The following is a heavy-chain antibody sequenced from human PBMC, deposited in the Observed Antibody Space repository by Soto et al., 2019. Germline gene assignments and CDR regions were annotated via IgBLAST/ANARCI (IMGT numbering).Heavy chain of an antibody. J-gene: IGHJ4*02. CDR1: GGSISSGGYF. D-gene: IGHD1-26*01. CDR3: ARGAVGATIYVDY. Sequence: QVQLQESGPGLVKPSQTLSLTSTVSGGSISSGGYFWSWIRQHPGKGLEWIGYIYYSGNTFYNPSLKTRVSISVDTSKNQFALKLSSVTAADTAVYYCARGAVGATIYVDYWGQGTLVTVSS. CDR2: IYYSGNT. V-gene: IGHV4-31*03.